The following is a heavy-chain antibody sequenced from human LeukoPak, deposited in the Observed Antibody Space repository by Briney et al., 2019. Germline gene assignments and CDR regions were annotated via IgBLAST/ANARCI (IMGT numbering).Heavy chain of an antibody. D-gene: IGHD3-22*01. CDR1: GFTFSSYG. Sequence: SGRSLRLSCAASGFTFSSYGMHWVRQAPGKGLEWVAVISYDGSNKYYADSVKGRFTISRDNSKNTLYLQMNSLRAEDTAVYYCAKDYVNYYYSLGYYGMDVWDQGTTVTVSS. CDR3: AKDYVNYYYSLGYYGMDV. J-gene: IGHJ6*02. CDR2: ISYDGSNK. V-gene: IGHV3-30*18.